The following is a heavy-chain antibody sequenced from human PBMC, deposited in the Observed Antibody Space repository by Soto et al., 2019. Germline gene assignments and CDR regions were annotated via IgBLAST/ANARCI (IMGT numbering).Heavy chain of an antibody. J-gene: IGHJ4*02. CDR2: IYYSGST. V-gene: IGHV4-59*08. CDR1: GGSISSYY. Sequence: QVQLQESGPGLVKPSETLSLTCTVSGGSISSYYWSWIRQPPGKGLEWIGYIYYSGSTNYNPSLRSRVTISVDTAKNQCSLKLSSVTAADTAVYYCARHSGSVSYLDYWGQGTLVTVSS. CDR3: ARHSGSVSYLDY. D-gene: IGHD3-10*01.